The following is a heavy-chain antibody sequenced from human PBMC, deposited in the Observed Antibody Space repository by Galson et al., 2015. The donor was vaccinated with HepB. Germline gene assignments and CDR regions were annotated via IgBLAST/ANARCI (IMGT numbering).Heavy chain of an antibody. J-gene: IGHJ3*02. D-gene: IGHD3-3*01. CDR3: AKSGLTYYDFWSGSPDAFDI. Sequence: CAASEFTFSSYGMHWVRQAPGKGLEWVAVISYDGSNKYYADSVKGRFTISRDNSKNTLYLQMNSLRAEDTAVYYCAKSGLTYYDFWSGSPDAFDIWGQGTMVTVSS. V-gene: IGHV3-30*18. CDR2: ISYDGSNK. CDR1: EFTFSSYG.